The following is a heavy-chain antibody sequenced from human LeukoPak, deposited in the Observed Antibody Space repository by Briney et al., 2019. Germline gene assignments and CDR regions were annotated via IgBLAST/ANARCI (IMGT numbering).Heavy chain of an antibody. V-gene: IGHV3-7*04. Sequence: GGSLRLSCAASGFTFSSCGMHWVRQAPGKGLEWVANIKYDGSEKYYVDSVRGRFTISRDNAKNSLYLQMNSLTPEDTAVYFCAKDCSGGSCYDYWGQGTLVTVSS. CDR1: GFTFSSCG. CDR3: AKDCSGGSCYDY. CDR2: IKYDGSEK. D-gene: IGHD2-15*01. J-gene: IGHJ4*02.